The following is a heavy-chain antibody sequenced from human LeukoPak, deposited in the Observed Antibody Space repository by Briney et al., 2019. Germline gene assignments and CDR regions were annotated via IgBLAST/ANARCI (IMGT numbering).Heavy chain of an antibody. D-gene: IGHD2/OR15-2a*01. J-gene: IGHJ4*02. CDR3: AGTASSNTYYSYYFDY. V-gene: IGHV1-2*02. CDR2: INPDTGGT. Sequence: GASVKVSCKAYGYTFTVYYIHWVRQAPGEGLEWMGWINPDTGGTNYAQKFQGRVTVTRDTSINTAYMVLSGLRSDDTAVYYCAGTASSNTYYSYYFDYWGQGTLVTVSS. CDR1: GYTFTVYY.